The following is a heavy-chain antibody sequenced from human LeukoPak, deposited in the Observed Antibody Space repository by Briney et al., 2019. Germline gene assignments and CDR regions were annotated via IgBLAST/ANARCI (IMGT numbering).Heavy chain of an antibody. CDR3: ASPPRRSAGWFDP. V-gene: IGHV4-59*08. CDR2: IYYSGST. CDR1: GGSSSSYY. Sequence: SETLSLTCTVSGGSSSSYYGSWIRQPPGKGLEWIGYIYYSGSTSYNPSLKSRVTISVDTSKNQFSLKLSSVTAADTAVYYCASPPRRSAGWFDPWGQGTLVTVSS. D-gene: IGHD1-1*01. J-gene: IGHJ5*02.